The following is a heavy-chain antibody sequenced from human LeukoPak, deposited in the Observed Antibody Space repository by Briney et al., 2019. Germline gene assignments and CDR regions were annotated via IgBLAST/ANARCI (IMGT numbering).Heavy chain of an antibody. Sequence: GGSLRLSCAASGFTFSSQAMTWVRQAPGKGLEWVSAIDGSGGSTYYADSVEGRFTISRDNSKNTLYLQMNSLRAEDTAVYYCATSTFYDILTGYEQYYFDYWGQGTLVTVSS. CDR1: GFTFSSQA. J-gene: IGHJ4*02. CDR3: ATSTFYDILTGYEQYYFDY. D-gene: IGHD3-9*01. V-gene: IGHV3-23*01. CDR2: IDGSGGST.